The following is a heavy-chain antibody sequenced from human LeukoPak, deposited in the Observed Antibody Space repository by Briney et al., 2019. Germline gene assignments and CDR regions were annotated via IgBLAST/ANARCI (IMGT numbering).Heavy chain of an antibody. CDR2: FSGSGGSR. V-gene: IGHV3-23*01. CDR3: AKEGTGPGHWFDP. D-gene: IGHD3-10*01. CDR1: GFTFSSYA. J-gene: IGHJ5*02. Sequence: GGSLRLSCAASGFTFSSYAMSWVRQAPGRGRGWVSAFSGSGGSRYYADSVKGRFTISRDNSKNTLYLQMNSLRAEDTAVYYCAKEGTGPGHWFDPWGQGTLVTVSS.